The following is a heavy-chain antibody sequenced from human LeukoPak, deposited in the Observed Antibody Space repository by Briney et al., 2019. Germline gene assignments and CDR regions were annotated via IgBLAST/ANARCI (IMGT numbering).Heavy chain of an antibody. CDR3: GRGGGYGDY. CDR2: VNPDGSST. Sequence: GGSLRLSCAASGFTFSRYWMHWVRQVPGKGLVRVSRVNPDGSSTTYADSVKGRFTSSRDNAKNTLYLQMNRLRVEDTAVYYCGRGGGYGDYWGQGILVTVSS. D-gene: IGHD3-16*01. J-gene: IGHJ4*02. CDR1: GFTFSRYW. V-gene: IGHV3-74*03.